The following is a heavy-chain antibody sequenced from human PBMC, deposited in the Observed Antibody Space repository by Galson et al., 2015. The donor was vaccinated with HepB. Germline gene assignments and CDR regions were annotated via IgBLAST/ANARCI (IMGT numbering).Heavy chain of an antibody. D-gene: IGHD3-3*01. CDR2: ISYDGTNK. V-gene: IGHV3-30*18. J-gene: IGHJ4*02. CDR1: GFTFSNYG. Sequence: LRLSCAASGFTFSNYGIHWVRQAPGKGLEWVAVISYDGTNKYYADSVEGRFTISRDNSKNTLYLQMSSLRPEDTAIYYCAKGGYYDFWSAYDSWGQGTLVTVSS. CDR3: AKGGYYDFWSAYDS.